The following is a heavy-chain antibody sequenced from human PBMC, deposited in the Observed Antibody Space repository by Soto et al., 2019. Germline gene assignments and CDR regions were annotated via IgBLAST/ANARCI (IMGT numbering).Heavy chain of an antibody. Sequence: EVQLVQSGAEVKKSGESLRISCKVSGYSFASQWISWVRHVPGKGQEWMGRIDLSESYTTYNPSFQGHVTFSADKSITTAYLKWRSLAASDTAIYYCATQGLTTYYFGYWGQGTLVTVSS. J-gene: IGHJ4*02. CDR2: IDLSESYT. CDR1: GYSFASQW. V-gene: IGHV5-10-1*03. D-gene: IGHD3-16*01. CDR3: ATQGLTTYYFGY.